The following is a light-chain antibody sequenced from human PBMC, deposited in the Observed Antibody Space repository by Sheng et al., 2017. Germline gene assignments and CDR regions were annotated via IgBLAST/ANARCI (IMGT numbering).Light chain of an antibody. J-gene: IGKJ5*01. Sequence: DIVXTQSPDSLVVSLGERATINCKSSQSILYSFNNKNYLAWYQQKPGQPPRLLIYWASTRESGVPDRFSGSGSGTNFTLTISSLQAEDVAVYYCQQYYSVPPVTFGQGTRLEIK. CDR1: QSILYSFNNKNY. CDR2: WAS. V-gene: IGKV4-1*01. CDR3: QQYYSVPPVT.